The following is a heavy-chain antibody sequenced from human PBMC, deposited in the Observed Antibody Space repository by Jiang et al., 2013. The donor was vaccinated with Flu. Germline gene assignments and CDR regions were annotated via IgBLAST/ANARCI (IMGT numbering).Heavy chain of an antibody. CDR2: INHSGNT. CDR1: GGSFSGYY. CDR3: ARLPPSGGFDI. V-gene: IGHV4-34*01. J-gene: IGHJ3*02. D-gene: IGHD2-15*01. Sequence: LLKPSETLSLTCAVYGGSFSGYYWSWIRQPPGKGLEWIGEINHSGNTDYNPSLKSRVTISVDTSNNQFSLNLTSVTAADTAVYYCARLPPSGGFDIWGQGTMVTVSS.